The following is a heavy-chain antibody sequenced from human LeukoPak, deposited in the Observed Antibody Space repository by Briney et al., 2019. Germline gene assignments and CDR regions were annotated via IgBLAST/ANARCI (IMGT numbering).Heavy chain of an antibody. CDR1: GYTFTCYG. CDR3: ARGREDLSWSFEY. CDR2: ISAYNGNT. Sequence: ASVKVSCKASGYTFTCYGISWVRQAPGQGLEWMGCISAYNGNTNYAQKLQGRVTMIRDTSISTAYMEVSSLRSEDTAVYYCARGREDLSWSFEYWGQGTLVTVSS. V-gene: IGHV1-18*01. J-gene: IGHJ4*02. D-gene: IGHD3-16*02.